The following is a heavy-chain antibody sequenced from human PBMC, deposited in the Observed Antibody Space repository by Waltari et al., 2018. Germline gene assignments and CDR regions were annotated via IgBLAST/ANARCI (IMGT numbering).Heavy chain of an antibody. CDR1: GFPPRMYS. Sequence: EVYLAESGGGLVQPGGSLRLSCVASGFPPRMYSMTWVRQAPGKGLEWVANIKFDGTGEYYVDSVRGRFTISRDNTKNSLYLQMNRLRDDDTAVYYCARGSADFVRFWDSWGQGTLVTVSS. D-gene: IGHD3-10*01. V-gene: IGHV3-7*03. CDR2: IKFDGTGE. J-gene: IGHJ4*02. CDR3: ARGSADFVRFWDS.